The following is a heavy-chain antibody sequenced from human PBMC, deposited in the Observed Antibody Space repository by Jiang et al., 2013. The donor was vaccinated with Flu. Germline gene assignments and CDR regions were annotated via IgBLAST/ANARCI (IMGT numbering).Heavy chain of an antibody. CDR1: GFSFGDYA. D-gene: IGHD1-26*01. Sequence: QLLESGGGLVQPGRSLRLSCRTSGFSFGDYAMSWVRQAPGKGLEWVGLIRRKASGGTTEYAASVKGRFTLSRDESNSVAYLQMNSLKTEDTAVYYCTRDGAPGPNRERSTSYYFYGMDVWGKGATVTVSS. CDR2: IRRKASGGTT. CDR3: TRDGAPGPNRERSTSYYFYGMDV. J-gene: IGHJ6*04. V-gene: IGHV3-49*04.